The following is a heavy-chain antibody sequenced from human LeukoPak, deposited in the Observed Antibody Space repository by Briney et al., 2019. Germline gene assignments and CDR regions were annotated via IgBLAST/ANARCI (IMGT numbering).Heavy chain of an antibody. D-gene: IGHD1-26*01. V-gene: IGHV3-7*01. J-gene: IGHJ4*02. CDR1: GFTFSSYW. Sequence: PGGSLRLSCAASGFTFSSYWMSWFRQAPGKGLEWVANIRQHGSEKYYVDSVKGRFIISRDNANNSLYLQMNSLRAEDTAVYYCARGLRLVGATSYWGQGTLVTVSS. CDR3: ARGLRLVGATSY. CDR2: IRQHGSEK.